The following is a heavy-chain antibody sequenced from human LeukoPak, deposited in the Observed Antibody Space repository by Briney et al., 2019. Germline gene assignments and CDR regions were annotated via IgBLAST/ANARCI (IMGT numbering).Heavy chain of an antibody. D-gene: IGHD3-22*01. V-gene: IGHV4-59*01. CDR1: GGSISSYY. J-gene: IGHJ4*02. Sequence: SETLSLTCTVSGGSISSYYWSWIRQPPGKGLEWIGYIYYSGSTNYNPSLKSRVTISVDTSKNQFSLKLSSVIAADTAVYYCARVGYYYGSSGYYRYFDYWGQGTLVTVSS. CDR2: IYYSGST. CDR3: ARVGYYYGSSGYYRYFDY.